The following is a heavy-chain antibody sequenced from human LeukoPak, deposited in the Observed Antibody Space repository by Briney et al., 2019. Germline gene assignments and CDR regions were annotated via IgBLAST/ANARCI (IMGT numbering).Heavy chain of an antibody. D-gene: IGHD6-13*01. CDR3: AMTSPEYGSSWYY. Sequence: GESLKISCQDSGYSFTSYWLGWVRQMSGEGLEWMGIIYPADSDTIYSPSFQGRVTISADKSINTAYLQWSSLKASDTATYYCAMTSPEYGSSWYYWGQGTLVTVSS. J-gene: IGHJ4*02. V-gene: IGHV5-51*01. CDR2: IYPADSDT. CDR1: GYSFTSYW.